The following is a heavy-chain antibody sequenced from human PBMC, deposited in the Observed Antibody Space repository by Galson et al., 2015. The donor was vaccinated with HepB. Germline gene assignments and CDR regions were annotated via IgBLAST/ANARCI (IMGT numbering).Heavy chain of an antibody. CDR2: SASGGV. CDR3: VRDYWGSLDS. V-gene: IGHV4-59*01. J-gene: IGHJ4*02. Sequence: SETLSLTCTVSGGSISGYYWSWIRQPPGKGLEWIGYSASGGVNHNPSLKSRISISIDTSRDQFSLKLTSVTAADTAMYFCVRDYWGSLDSWGQGILVAVSS. D-gene: IGHD3-16*01. CDR1: GGSISGYY.